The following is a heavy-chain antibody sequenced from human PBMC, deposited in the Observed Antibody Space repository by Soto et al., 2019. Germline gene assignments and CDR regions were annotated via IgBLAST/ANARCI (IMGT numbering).Heavy chain of an antibody. J-gene: IGHJ3*02. CDR1: GYTFTSYD. CDR3: ASSYYDILTGYYPAAFDI. Sequence: QVQLVQSGAEVKKPGASVKVSCKASGYTFTSYDINCVRQATGQGLEWMGWMNPNSGNTGYAQKFQGRVTMTRNTSISTAYMELSSLRSEDTAVYYCASSYYDILTGYYPAAFDIWGQGTMVTVSS. V-gene: IGHV1-8*01. D-gene: IGHD3-9*01. CDR2: MNPNSGNT.